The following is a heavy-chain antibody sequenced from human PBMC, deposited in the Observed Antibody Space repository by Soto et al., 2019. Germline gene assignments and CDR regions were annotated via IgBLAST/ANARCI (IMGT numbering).Heavy chain of an antibody. Sequence: LRLSCAASGFTFRDYGTGWNRQGPGKGLEWVSCISSSGTATYYADSVKGRFTISRDNAKNSLYLQMNSLRDEDTAVYYCARPEYSSSSYGMDVWGQGTTVTVSS. CDR3: ARPEYSSSSYGMDV. CDR1: GFTFRDYG. V-gene: IGHV3-11*04. J-gene: IGHJ6*02. D-gene: IGHD6-6*01. CDR2: ISSSGTAT.